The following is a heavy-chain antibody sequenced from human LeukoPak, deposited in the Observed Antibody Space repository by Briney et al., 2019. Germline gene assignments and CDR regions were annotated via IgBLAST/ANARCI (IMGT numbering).Heavy chain of an antibody. CDR3: ARDLGSNYVYFDY. V-gene: IGHV4-4*07. D-gene: IGHD1-26*01. Sequence: SETLSLTCTVSGGSISSHYWSWLRQPAGKGLEYIGRIHTSGITNYNPSLKSRVTMSGDTSKNQFYLNLRSVTAADTAVYYCARDLGSNYVYFDYWGQGSLVTVSS. J-gene: IGHJ4*02. CDR1: GGSISSHY. CDR2: IHTSGIT.